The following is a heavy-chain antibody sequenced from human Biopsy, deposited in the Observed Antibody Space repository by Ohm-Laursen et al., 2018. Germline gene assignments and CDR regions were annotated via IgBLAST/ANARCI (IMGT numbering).Heavy chain of an antibody. J-gene: IGHJ1*01. Sequence: GASVKVSCKAPEGTFSNYGVNWVRQAPGQGLEWLGGNIPILGTGNYAQKFQDRVTVAADTSMSTATMELRSLRSDDTAVYYCATKLTGYFHHWGQGTLVIVSS. CDR3: ATKLTGYFHH. D-gene: IGHD3-9*01. V-gene: IGHV1-69*06. CDR1: EGTFSNYG. CDR2: NIPILGTG.